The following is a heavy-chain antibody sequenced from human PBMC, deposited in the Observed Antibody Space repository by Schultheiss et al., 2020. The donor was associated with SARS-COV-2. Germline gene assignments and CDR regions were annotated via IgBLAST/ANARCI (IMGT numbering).Heavy chain of an antibody. Sequence: GGSLRLSCAASGFTFSDYYMSWIRQAPGKGLEWVSYISSSGSTIYYADSVKGRFTISRDNAKNSLYLQMNSLRAEDTAVYYCAREALVGYCSSTSCYPSEWYYGMDVWGQGTTVTVSS. CDR2: ISSSGSTI. V-gene: IGHV3-11*01. CDR3: AREALVGYCSSTSCYPSEWYYGMDV. D-gene: IGHD2-2*01. CDR1: GFTFSDYY. J-gene: IGHJ6*02.